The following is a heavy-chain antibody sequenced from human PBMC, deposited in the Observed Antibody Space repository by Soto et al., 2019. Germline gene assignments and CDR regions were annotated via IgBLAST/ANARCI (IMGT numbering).Heavy chain of an antibody. CDR3: ARDCSGGSCYADAYGDYVPGWFDP. CDR1: GYTFTSYY. CDR2: INPSGGST. Sequence: QVQLVQSGAELKKPGASVKVSCKASGYTFTSYYMHWVRQAPGQGLEWMGIINPSGGSTSYAQKFQGRVTMTRDTATSTVYMELSSLRSEDTAVYYCARDCSGGSCYADAYGDYVPGWFDPWGQGTLVTVSS. V-gene: IGHV1-46*03. J-gene: IGHJ5*02. D-gene: IGHD2-15*01.